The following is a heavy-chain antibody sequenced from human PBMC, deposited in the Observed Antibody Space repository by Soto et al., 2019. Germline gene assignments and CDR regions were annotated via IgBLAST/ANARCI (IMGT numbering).Heavy chain of an antibody. CDR2: ISGSGGST. CDR1: GFTFSSYA. J-gene: IGHJ4*02. V-gene: IGHV3-23*01. CDR3: AKARAQYYDFWSGYPVDY. Sequence: GSLRLSCAASGFTFSSYAMSWVRQAPGKGLEWVSAISGSGGSTYYADSVKGRFTISRDNSKNTLYLQMSSLRAEDTAVYYCAKARAQYYDFWSGYPVDYWGQGTLVTVSS. D-gene: IGHD3-3*01.